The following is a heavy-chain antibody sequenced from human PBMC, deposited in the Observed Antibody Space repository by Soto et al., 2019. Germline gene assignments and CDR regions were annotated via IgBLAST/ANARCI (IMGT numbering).Heavy chain of an antibody. J-gene: IGHJ6*03. Sequence: PGGSLRLSCAASGFTFSSYWMSWVRQAPGKGLEWVANIKQDGSEKYYVDSVKGRFTISRDNAKNSLYLQMNSLGAEDTAVYYCARERIYALGTTSYYYMDVRGKGTTVTVSS. D-gene: IGHD1-1*01. CDR3: ARERIYALGTTSYYYMDV. CDR2: IKQDGSEK. V-gene: IGHV3-7*01. CDR1: GFTFSSYW.